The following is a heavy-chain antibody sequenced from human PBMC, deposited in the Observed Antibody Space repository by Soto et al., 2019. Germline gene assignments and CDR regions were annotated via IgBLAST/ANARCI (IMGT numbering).Heavy chain of an antibody. CDR1: GYTFTSYG. CDR3: ARDLITMVRGVMYYYYYGMDV. CDR2: ISAYNGNT. V-gene: IGHV1-18*04. D-gene: IGHD3-10*01. Sequence: ASVKVSCKASGYTFTSYGISWVRQAPGQGXEWMGWISAYNGNTNYAQKLQGRVTMTTDTSTSTAYMELRSLSSDDTAVYYCARDLITMVRGVMYYYYYGMDVWGQGPTVTVSS. J-gene: IGHJ6*02.